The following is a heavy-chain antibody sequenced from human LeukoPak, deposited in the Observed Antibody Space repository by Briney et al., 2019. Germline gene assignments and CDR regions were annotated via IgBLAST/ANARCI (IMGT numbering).Heavy chain of an antibody. CDR1: GGSISSYY. V-gene: IGHV4-59*01. J-gene: IGHJ4*02. D-gene: IGHD2-2*01. Sequence: SETLSLTCTVSGGSISSYYWSWLRQPPGKGLEWIGYIYYSGSTNYNPSLKSRVTISVDTSKNQFSLKLSSVTAADTAVYYCARLVPAASLDYWGQGTLVTVSS. CDR3: ARLVPAASLDY. CDR2: IYYSGST.